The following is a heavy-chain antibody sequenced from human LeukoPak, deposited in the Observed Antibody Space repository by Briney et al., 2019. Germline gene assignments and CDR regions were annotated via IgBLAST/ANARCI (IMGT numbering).Heavy chain of an antibody. CDR1: GFTFSSYA. D-gene: IGHD1-7*01. Sequence: PGGSLRLSCAAPGFTFSSYAMHWVRQAPGKGLEWVAVISYDGSNKYYADSVKGRFTISKDNSKNTLYLQRNSLRAEDTAVYYGARDLTGTTNYWGQGTLVTVSS. J-gene: IGHJ4*02. CDR3: ARDLTGTTNY. CDR2: ISYDGSNK. V-gene: IGHV3-30-3*01.